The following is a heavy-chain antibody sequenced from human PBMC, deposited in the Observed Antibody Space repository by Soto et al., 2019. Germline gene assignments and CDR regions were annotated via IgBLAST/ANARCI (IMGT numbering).Heavy chain of an antibody. Sequence: SETLSLTCTVSGGSISSGDYYWSWIRQPPGKGLEWIGYIYYSGSTYYNPSLKSRVTISVDTSKDQFSLKLSSVTAADTAVYYCARASSGSYSPFMDVWGQGTTVTVSS. V-gene: IGHV4-30-4*01. CDR1: GGSISSGDYY. J-gene: IGHJ6*02. D-gene: IGHD3-22*01. CDR3: ARASSGSYSPFMDV. CDR2: IYYSGST.